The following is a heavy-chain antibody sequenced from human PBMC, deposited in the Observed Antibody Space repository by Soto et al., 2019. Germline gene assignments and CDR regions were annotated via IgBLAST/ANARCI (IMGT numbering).Heavy chain of an antibody. V-gene: IGHV4-38-2*01. D-gene: IGHD3-3*01. Sequence: PSETLSLTCAVSGFSIASNYYWGWIRQPPGKGLEWIGSIWHSGSTYFDPSLKSRVTMSLDTAKNQFSLRLSSVIAADTAVYYCARTGTYFAFWNGDYWGQGTLVTVSS. J-gene: IGHJ4*02. CDR3: ARTGTYFAFWNGDY. CDR1: GFSIASNYY. CDR2: IWHSGST.